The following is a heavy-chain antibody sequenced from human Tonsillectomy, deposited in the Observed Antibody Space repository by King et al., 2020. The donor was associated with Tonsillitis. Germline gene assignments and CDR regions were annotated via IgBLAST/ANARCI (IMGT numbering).Heavy chain of an antibody. J-gene: IGHJ3*02. CDR3: ARERRIPKYIGNDYMRAFDI. CDR1: GGSFSDSY. Sequence: VQLQQWGAGLLKPSETLSLPCAVYGGSFSDSYWSWIRQSPGKGLEFIGEVNHSGSTNYNPSLQSRVTISVDTSKSQLTLILSPVTAADTAVYYCARERRIPKYIGNDYMRAFDIWGQGTMVTVSS. CDR2: VNHSGST. D-gene: IGHD1-26*01. V-gene: IGHV4-34*01.